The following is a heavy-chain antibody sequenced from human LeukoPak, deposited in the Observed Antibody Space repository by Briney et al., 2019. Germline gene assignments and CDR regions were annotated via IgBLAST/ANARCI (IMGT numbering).Heavy chain of an antibody. CDR1: GGTFSSYA. J-gene: IGHJ4*02. V-gene: IGHV1-69*04. CDR2: IIPILGIA. CDR3: ARELVGYYDSSGHDFDY. D-gene: IGHD3-22*01. Sequence: SVKVSCKASGGTFSSYAISWARQAPGQGLEWMGRIIPILGIANYAQKLQGRVTITADKSTSTAYMELSSLRSEDTAVYYCARELVGYYDSSGHDFDYWGQGTLVTVSS.